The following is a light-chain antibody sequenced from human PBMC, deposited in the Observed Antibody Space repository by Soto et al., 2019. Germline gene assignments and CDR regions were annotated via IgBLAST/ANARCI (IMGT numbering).Light chain of an antibody. CDR1: NSDVGGYNY. CDR2: GVS. V-gene: IGLV2-11*01. CDR3: CSYAGSRTYVI. J-gene: IGLJ2*01. Sequence: QSALTQPRSVSGSPGQSVTISCTGTNSDVGGYNYVSWYQQYPGKAPKLMISGVSERPSGVPDRFSGSKSGNTASLTISGLQAEDEADYYCCSYAGSRTYVIFGGGTKLTVL.